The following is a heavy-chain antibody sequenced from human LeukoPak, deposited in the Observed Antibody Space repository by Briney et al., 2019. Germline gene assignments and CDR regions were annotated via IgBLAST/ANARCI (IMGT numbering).Heavy chain of an antibody. CDR2: ISSSSSYI. V-gene: IGHV3-21*04. D-gene: IGHD4-17*01. CDR3: AKVPYGDYYFEN. Sequence: GGSLRLSCAASGFTFSSYSMNWVRQAPGKGLEWVSSISSSSSYIYYADSVKGRFTISRDNSKNTLYLQVNSLRAEDTAVYYCAKVPYGDYYFENWGQGTLVTVSS. J-gene: IGHJ4*02. CDR1: GFTFSSYS.